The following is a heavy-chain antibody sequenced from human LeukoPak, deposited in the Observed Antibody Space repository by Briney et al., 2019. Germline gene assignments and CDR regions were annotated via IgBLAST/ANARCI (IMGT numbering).Heavy chain of an antibody. CDR2: ISSSSTTI. V-gene: IGHV3-48*04. J-gene: IGHJ5*02. D-gene: IGHD1-26*01. CDR1: GFTFRDYA. Sequence: PGGSLRLSCAASGFTFRDYAMNWVRQAPGKGLEWVSYISSSSTTIQYSDSVRGRFTISRDNAKSSLYLQMRSLRAEDTAVYYCAREWESRGGDRFDPWGQGTLVTVSS. CDR3: AREWESRGGDRFDP.